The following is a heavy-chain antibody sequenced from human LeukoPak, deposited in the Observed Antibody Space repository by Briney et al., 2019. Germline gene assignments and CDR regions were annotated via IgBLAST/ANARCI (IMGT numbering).Heavy chain of an antibody. V-gene: IGHV3-48*04. D-gene: IGHD5-18*01. CDR3: ATVSYGYTLGYGYYYYYMDV. J-gene: IGHJ6*03. CDR2: ISSSSSTI. CDR1: GFTFSSYS. Sequence: PGGSLRLSCAVSGFTFSSYSMTWVRQAPGKGLEWVSYISSSSSTIYYADSVKGRFTISRDNAKNALYLQMSSLRAEDTAVYYCATVSYGYTLGYGYYYYYMDVWGKGTTVTVSS.